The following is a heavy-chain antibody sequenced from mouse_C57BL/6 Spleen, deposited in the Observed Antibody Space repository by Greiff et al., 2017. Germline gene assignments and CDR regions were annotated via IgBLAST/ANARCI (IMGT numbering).Heavy chain of an antibody. CDR1: GFTFSSYA. Sequence: EVHLVESGGGLVKPGGSLKLSCAASGFTFSSYAMSWVRQTPEKRLEWVATISAGGSYTYYPDNVKGRFTISRDNAKNNLYLQMSHLKSEDTAMYYCARDDSKGFAYWGQGTLVTVSA. J-gene: IGHJ3*01. CDR3: ARDDSKGFAY. V-gene: IGHV5-4*01. D-gene: IGHD2-5*01. CDR2: ISAGGSYT.